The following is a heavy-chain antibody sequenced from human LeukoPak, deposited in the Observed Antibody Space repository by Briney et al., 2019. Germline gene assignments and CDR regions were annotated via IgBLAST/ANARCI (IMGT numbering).Heavy chain of an antibody. CDR2: IWYDGSNK. Sequence: GRSLRLSCAASGFTFSSYGMHWVRQAPGKGLEWVAVIWYDGSNKYYADSVKGRFTISRDNSKNTLYLQMNSLRAEDTAVYYCAKADVSRSGSYFSFDYYYYYGMDVWGQGTTVTVSS. V-gene: IGHV3-33*06. J-gene: IGHJ6*02. CDR1: GFTFSSYG. CDR3: AKADVSRSGSYFSFDYYYYYGMDV. D-gene: IGHD1-26*01.